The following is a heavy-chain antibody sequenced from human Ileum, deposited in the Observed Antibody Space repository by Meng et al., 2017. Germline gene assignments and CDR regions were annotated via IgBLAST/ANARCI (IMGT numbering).Heavy chain of an antibody. CDR2: INHSGST. CDR1: GGSFSGYS. J-gene: IGHJ4*02. Sequence: QGQLQQWGAGLLKPSETLSLPCAVYGGSFSGYSWSWIRQPPGKGLEWIGEINHSGSTNYNPSLKSRVTIPVDTSKNQFSLKLSSVTAADTAVYYCARGWYYDYVWGSYRDHMFDYWGQGTLVTVSS. CDR3: ARGWYYDYVWGSYRDHMFDY. D-gene: IGHD3-16*02. V-gene: IGHV4-34*01.